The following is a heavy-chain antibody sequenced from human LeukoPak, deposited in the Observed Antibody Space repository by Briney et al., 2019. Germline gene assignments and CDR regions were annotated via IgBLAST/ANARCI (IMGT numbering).Heavy chain of an antibody. CDR1: EFTFSSYG. D-gene: IGHD5-24*01. Sequence: GGSLRLSCAASEFTFSSYGMSWVRQAPGKGLEWVSNISGSGSGGSTYYADSVKGRFTISRDNSKNTLYLQMNSLRAEDTAVYYCAKSGYNRFDDWGQGTLVTVSS. CDR3: AKSGYNRFDD. CDR2: ISGSGSGGST. J-gene: IGHJ4*02. V-gene: IGHV3-23*01.